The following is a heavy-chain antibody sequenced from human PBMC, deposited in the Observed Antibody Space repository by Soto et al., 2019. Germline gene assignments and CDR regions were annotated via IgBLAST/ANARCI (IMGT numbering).Heavy chain of an antibody. V-gene: IGHV4-30-2*01. CDR2: IYHSGST. J-gene: IGHJ4*02. CDR1: GGSISSGGYS. Sequence: SSDTLSLTFAASGGSISSGGYSWSSIRHPPGKGIEWFWYIYHSGSTYYNPSLKIRVTISVDRSKNQFSLKMGSVIAADTAVYYCASAAGYYHSSSYYSFGYWGQGTLVTVPS. D-gene: IGHD3-22*01. CDR3: ASAAGYYHSSSYYSFGY.